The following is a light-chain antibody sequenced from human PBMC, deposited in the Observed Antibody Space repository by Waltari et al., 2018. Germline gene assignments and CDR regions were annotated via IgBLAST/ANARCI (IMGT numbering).Light chain of an antibody. J-gene: IGLJ3*02. CDR3: SSYTGTTTPRV. Sequence: QSALTQPASVSGSPGQSIIIPCTETSSGVGTYNLVSWYQQHPGKAPKVIIYEGNKRPAEASKRFSGSKSGNTASLTISVLQAEDGADYYCSSYTGTTTPRVFGGGTKLTV. V-gene: IGLV2-23*01. CDR2: EGN. CDR1: SSGVGTYNL.